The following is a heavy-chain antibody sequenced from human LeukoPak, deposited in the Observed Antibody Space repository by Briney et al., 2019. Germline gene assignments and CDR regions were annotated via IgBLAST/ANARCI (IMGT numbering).Heavy chain of an antibody. CDR2: INPNSGGT. CDR3: ARRYTMVRGAVDYYYGMDV. Sequence: WASVKVSCKASGYTFTGYYMHSVRQAPGQGLGWMGWINPNSGGTNYAQKFQGRVTMTRDTSISTAYMELSRLRSDDTAVYYCARRYTMVRGAVDYYYGMDVWGQGTTVTVSS. J-gene: IGHJ6*02. D-gene: IGHD3-10*01. CDR1: GYTFTGYY. V-gene: IGHV1-2*02.